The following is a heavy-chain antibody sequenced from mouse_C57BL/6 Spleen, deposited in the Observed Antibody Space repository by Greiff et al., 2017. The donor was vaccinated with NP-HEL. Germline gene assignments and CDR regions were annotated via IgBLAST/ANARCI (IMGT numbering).Heavy chain of an antibody. CDR1: GYTFTSYW. CDR3: ARLSTTVVDGWYFDV. CDR2: IDPSDSYT. Sequence: QVQLQQSGAELVMPGASVKLSCKASGYTFTSYWMHWVKQRPGQGLEWIGEIDPSDSYTNYNQKFKGKSTLTVDKSSSTAYMQLSSLTSEDSAVYYCARLSTTVVDGWYFDVWGTGTTVTVSS. J-gene: IGHJ1*03. V-gene: IGHV1-69*01. D-gene: IGHD1-1*01.